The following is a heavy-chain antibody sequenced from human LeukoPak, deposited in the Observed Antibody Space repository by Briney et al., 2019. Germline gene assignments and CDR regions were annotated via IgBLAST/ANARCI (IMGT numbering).Heavy chain of an antibody. CDR2: MYYTGST. CDR3: ARHLYCGGDCYSGRNHYYGLDV. Sequence: SETLSLTCAVYGGSFSGYYWSWIRQPPGKGLEWIGYMYYTGSTNYNPSLKSRVSISVDTSKRQFSLRLRSVTAADTAVYYCARHLYCGGDCYSGRNHYYGLDVWGQGTTVTVSS. CDR1: GGSFSGYY. J-gene: IGHJ6*02. V-gene: IGHV4-59*08. D-gene: IGHD2-21*02.